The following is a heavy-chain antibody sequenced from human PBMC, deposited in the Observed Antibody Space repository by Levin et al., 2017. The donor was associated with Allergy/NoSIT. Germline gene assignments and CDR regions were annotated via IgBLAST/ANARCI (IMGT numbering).Heavy chain of an antibody. V-gene: IGHV1-46*01. Sequence: ASVKVSCKASGYTFTSYYMHWVRQAPGQGLEWMGIINPSGGSTSYAQKFQGRVTMTRDTSTSTVYMALSSLRSEDTAVSYCASDACSSTSCYTYSYSCMDVWCQGTTVTVSS. CDR2: INPSGGST. CDR1: GYTFTSYY. J-gene: IGHJ6*02. CDR3: ASDACSSTSCYTYSYSCMDV. D-gene: IGHD2-2*01.